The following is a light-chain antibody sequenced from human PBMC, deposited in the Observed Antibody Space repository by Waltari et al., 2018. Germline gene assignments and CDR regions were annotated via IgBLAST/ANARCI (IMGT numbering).Light chain of an antibody. CDR3: QSYDSSLSGSYV. Sequence: QSVLTQPPSVSGAPGQRVTISCTGSSSNIGAGYDVHWYQKLPGTAPKPLIYTNSNRPSGVPDRFAGSKSGTSASRAITGLQAEDEADYYCQSYDSSLSGSYVFGTGTKVTVL. J-gene: IGLJ1*01. V-gene: IGLV1-40*01. CDR1: SSNIGAGYD. CDR2: TNS.